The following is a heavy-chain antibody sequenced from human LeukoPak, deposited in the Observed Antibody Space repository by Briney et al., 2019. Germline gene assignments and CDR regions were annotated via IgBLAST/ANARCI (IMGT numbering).Heavy chain of an antibody. CDR3: ARADDSWSYYIYYFDY. Sequence: ASVKVSCKASGYTFTNYYMHWVRQAPGQGLEWMGIINPSGGSTSYAQKFQGRVTMTRDTSTSTAYMELSSLRSEDTAVYYCARADDSWSYYIYYFDYWGQGTLVTVSS. CDR2: INPSGGST. CDR1: GYTFTNYY. D-gene: IGHD3-10*01. J-gene: IGHJ4*02. V-gene: IGHV1-46*01.